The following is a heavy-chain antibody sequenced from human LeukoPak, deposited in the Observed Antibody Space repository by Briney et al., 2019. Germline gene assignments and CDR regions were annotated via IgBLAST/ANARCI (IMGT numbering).Heavy chain of an antibody. D-gene: IGHD3-22*01. CDR2: IGSGGTT. Sequence: QPGGSLRLSCAASGFTFSNYAMSWVRQAPGKGLEWVSSIGSGGTTHYADSVKGRFTISRDNSKNTLFLQMNSLRAEDTAVYYCVKYFYDSSTYSFDYWGQGTLVTVSS. J-gene: IGHJ4*02. CDR1: GFTFSNYA. V-gene: IGHV3-23*01. CDR3: VKYFYDSSTYSFDY.